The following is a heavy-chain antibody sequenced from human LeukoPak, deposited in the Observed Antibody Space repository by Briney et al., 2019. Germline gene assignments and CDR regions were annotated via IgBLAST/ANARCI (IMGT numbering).Heavy chain of an antibody. CDR2: VWSGGKNK. J-gene: IGHJ4*02. V-gene: IGHV3-33*06. CDR3: AKDGQVGAIGYFDY. Sequence: GTSLRLSCAASGFISSTYGMHWVRQAPGKGLEWVAVVWSGGKNKYYSDSVKGRFTISRDNSKNTLYLEMNSLRAEDTAVYYCAKDGQVGAIGYFDYRGQGTLVTVSS. CDR1: GFISSTYG. D-gene: IGHD1-26*01.